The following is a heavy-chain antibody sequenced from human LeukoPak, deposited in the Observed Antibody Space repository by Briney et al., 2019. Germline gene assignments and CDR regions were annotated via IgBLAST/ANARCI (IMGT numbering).Heavy chain of an antibody. Sequence: SETLSLTCTVSGGSISSNYCWGWIRQPPGKELEWIGSIFHSGSTYYNPSLKSRVTISVDTSKNQFSLKLSSVTAADTAVYYCARLYSGYIDYWGQGSLVTVSS. D-gene: IGHD1-26*01. CDR1: GGSISSNYC. V-gene: IGHV4-38-2*02. J-gene: IGHJ4*02. CDR2: IFHSGST. CDR3: ARLYSGYIDY.